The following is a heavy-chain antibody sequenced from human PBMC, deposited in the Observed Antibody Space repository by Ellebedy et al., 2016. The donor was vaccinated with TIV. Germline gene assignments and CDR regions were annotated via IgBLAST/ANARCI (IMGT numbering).Heavy chain of an antibody. CDR3: ARERGSFYDS. J-gene: IGHJ4*02. CDR2: IYYSGSAT. CDR1: GGSIGTSNRY. D-gene: IGHD6-6*01. Sequence: SQTLSLTCGVSGGSIGTSNRYWGWIRQSPGKGLEWIGSIYYSGSATYSNPSLKSRVIISIDTSKNQLSLNVNSVTAADTAVYFCARERGSFYDSWGQGTLVTVSA. V-gene: IGHV4-39*07.